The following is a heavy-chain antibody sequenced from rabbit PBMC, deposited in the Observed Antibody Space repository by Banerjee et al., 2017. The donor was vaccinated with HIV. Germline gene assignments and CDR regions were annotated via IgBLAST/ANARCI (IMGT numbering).Heavy chain of an antibody. CDR3: AREDGGVGGYDNNL. Sequence: QSLEESGGDLVKPGASLTLTCKASGFSLSSSYWICWVRQAPGKGLEWIACINTISGDTVYATWAKGRFTISKASWTTVTLQMTSLTAADTASYFCAREDGGVGGYDNNLWGPGTLVTVS. V-gene: IGHV1S40*01. CDR2: INTISGDT. CDR1: GFSLSSSYW. D-gene: IGHD1-1*01. J-gene: IGHJ4*01.